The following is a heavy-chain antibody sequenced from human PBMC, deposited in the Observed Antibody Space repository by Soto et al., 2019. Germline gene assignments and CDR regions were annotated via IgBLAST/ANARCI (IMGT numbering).Heavy chain of an antibody. V-gene: IGHV3-21*01. Sequence: VQLVESGGGLVKPGGALRLSCTGSGFIFSSNTMSWVRQAPGKGLEWVSSINSTSSFMYYSSSVKGRFTVSRDTDKNTVIQQLNRLSPENPAVYYWAREHYEFSSGYKEGLGYIGMDVWGQGTTVTVSS. CDR3: AREHYEFSSGYKEGLGYIGMDV. D-gene: IGHD6-19*01. J-gene: IGHJ6*02. CDR1: GFIFSSNT. CDR2: INSTSSFM.